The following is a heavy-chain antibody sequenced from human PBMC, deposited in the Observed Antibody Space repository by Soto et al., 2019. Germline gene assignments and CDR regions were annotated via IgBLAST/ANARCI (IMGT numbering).Heavy chain of an antibody. J-gene: IGHJ4*02. V-gene: IGHV4-31*03. CDR1: GGSISSGGYY. D-gene: IGHD2-15*01. CDR3: ARLCSGGSCYSDY. CDR2: IYYSGST. Sequence: PSETLSLTCTVSGGSISSGGYYWSWIRQHPGKGLEWIGYIYYSGSTYYNPSLKSRVTISVDTSKNQFSLKLSSVTAADTAVYYCARLCSGGSCYSDYWGQGTLVTVSS.